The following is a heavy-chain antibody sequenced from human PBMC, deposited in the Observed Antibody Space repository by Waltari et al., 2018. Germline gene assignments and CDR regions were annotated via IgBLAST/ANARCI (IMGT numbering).Heavy chain of an antibody. CDR3: ARRTAGPGAFDI. D-gene: IGHD6-19*01. CDR1: GGSLRIGGYY. Sequence: QVQLQESAPGLVKRSQTLSLPCTVPGGSLRIGGYYWSWTRQHPGKGLEWIGYIYYSGSTYYNPSLKSRVTISVDTSKNQFSLKLSSVTAADTAVYYCARRTAGPGAFDIWGQGTMVTVSS. CDR2: IYYSGST. J-gene: IGHJ3*02. V-gene: IGHV4-31*03.